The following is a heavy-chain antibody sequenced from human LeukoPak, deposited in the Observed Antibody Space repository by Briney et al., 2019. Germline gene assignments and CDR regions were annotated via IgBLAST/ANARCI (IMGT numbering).Heavy chain of an antibody. Sequence: SETRSLACAVYAGSFSGYCWGWVRQPPGEGLEWIGEINHSGSTNYNPSLKSRVTISVDTSKNQFSLKLSSVTAADTAVYYCARGNYGSEFYMDVWGKGTTVTVSS. J-gene: IGHJ6*03. CDR1: AGSFSGYC. V-gene: IGHV4-34*01. CDR2: INHSGST. CDR3: ARGNYGSEFYMDV. D-gene: IGHD4-17*01.